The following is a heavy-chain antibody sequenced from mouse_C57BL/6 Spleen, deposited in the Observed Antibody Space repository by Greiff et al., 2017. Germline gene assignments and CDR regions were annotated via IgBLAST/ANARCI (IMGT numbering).Heavy chain of an antibody. V-gene: IGHV1-66*01. CDR1: GYSFTSYY. J-gene: IGHJ2*01. CDR3: ARESSYPDY. D-gene: IGHD1-1*01. CDR2: IYPGSGNT. Sequence: VKRVESGPELVKPGASVKISCKASGYSFTSYYIHWVKQRPGQGLEWIGWIYPGSGNTKYNEKFKGKATLTADTSSSTAYMQLSSLTSEDSAVYYCARESSYPDYWGQGTTLTVSS.